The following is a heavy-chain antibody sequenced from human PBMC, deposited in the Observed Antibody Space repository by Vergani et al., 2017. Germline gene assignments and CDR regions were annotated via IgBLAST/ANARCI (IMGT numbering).Heavy chain of an antibody. J-gene: IGHJ3*02. CDR1: GYSFTSYW. CDR2: IYPGDSDT. D-gene: IGHD2-2*01. CDR3: ARQSLYCSSTSCYFGAFDI. V-gene: IGHV5-51*01. Sequence: EVQLVQSGAEVKKPGESLKISCKGSGYSFTSYWIGWVRQMPGKGLEWMGIIYPGDSDTRYSPSFQGQVTISADKSIRTAYLQWRSLKASDTAMYYCARQSLYCSSTSCYFGAFDIWGQGTMVTVSS.